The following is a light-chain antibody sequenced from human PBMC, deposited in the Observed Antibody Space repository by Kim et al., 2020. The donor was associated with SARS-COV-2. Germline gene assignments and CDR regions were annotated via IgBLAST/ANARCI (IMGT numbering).Light chain of an antibody. Sequence: GQSVTISCTGTSSDVGGYNYVSWYQQHPGKAPNLMIYDVSNRPAGVSNRFSGSKSGNTASLTISGLQAEDEADYYCSSDTSSSTWVFGGGTQLTVL. CDR1: SSDVGGYNY. CDR3: SSDTSSSTWV. J-gene: IGLJ3*02. V-gene: IGLV2-14*03. CDR2: DVS.